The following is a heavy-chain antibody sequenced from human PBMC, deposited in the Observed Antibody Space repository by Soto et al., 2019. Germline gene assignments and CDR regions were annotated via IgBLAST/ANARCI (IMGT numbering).Heavy chain of an antibody. CDR2: ISYDGSEK. J-gene: IGHJ4*02. D-gene: IGHD2-2*01. V-gene: IGHV3-30*18. Sequence: PVGSLRVSCAASGFTFNTYGMHWVRQAPGKGLEWVAVISYDGSEKYYVDSVKGRFTISKDNSKSTLYLQMNRLRPEDTAVYYCAKSPNFYCSSPYCYQYYFDHWGQGTRVTVSS. CDR1: GFTFNTYG. CDR3: AKSPNFYCSSPYCYQYYFDH.